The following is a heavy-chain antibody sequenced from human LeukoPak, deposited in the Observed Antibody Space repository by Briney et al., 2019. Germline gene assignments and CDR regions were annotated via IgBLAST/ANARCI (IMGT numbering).Heavy chain of an antibody. CDR2: IYYSGST. D-gene: IGHD5-18*01. V-gene: IGHV4-59*01. CDR3: ARNGGYSYGYIYYFDY. J-gene: IGHJ4*02. CDR1: GGSISSYY. Sequence: PSETLSLTCTVSGGSISSYYWSWIRQPLGKGLEWIGYIYYSGSTNYNPSLKSRVTISVDTSKNQFSLKLSSVTAADTAVYYCARNGGYSYGYIYYFDYWGQGTLVTVSS.